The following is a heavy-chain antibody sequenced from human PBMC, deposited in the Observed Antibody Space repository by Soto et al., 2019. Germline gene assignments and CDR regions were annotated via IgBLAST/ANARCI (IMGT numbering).Heavy chain of an antibody. D-gene: IGHD3-3*01. V-gene: IGHV1-24*01. CDR3: ATASDFWSGYRFDY. CDR1: GYTLTELS. CDR2: FDPEDGET. J-gene: IGHJ4*02. Sequence: ASVKVSCKVSGYTLTELSMHWVRQAPGKGLEWMGGFDPEDGETIYAQKFQGRVTMTEDTSTDTAYMELSSLRSEDTAVYYCATASDFWSGYRFDYWGQGTLVTVSP.